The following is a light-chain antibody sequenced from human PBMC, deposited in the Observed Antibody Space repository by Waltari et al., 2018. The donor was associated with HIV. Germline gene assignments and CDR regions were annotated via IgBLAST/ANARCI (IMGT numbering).Light chain of an antibody. J-gene: IGLJ2*01. CDR3: SSYTITKTLV. CDR1: SSNVGGNG. V-gene: IGLV1-44*01. CDR2: GDA. Sequence: QSVLTQPPSASVTPGQSVTISCSGSSSNVGGNGVSWYHHVPRTAPKLLMYGDAQRPSGVSDRFSGSKSGNTAYLTISGLRAEDAAVYYCSSYTITKTLVFGGGTTLTVL.